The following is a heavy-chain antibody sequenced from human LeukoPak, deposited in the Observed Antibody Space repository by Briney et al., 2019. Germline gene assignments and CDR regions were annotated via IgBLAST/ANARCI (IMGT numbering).Heavy chain of an antibody. CDR2: IYYSGST. CDR3: ARSLVDFWSGYPYTFDY. D-gene: IGHD3-3*01. V-gene: IGHV4-30-4*08. J-gene: IGHJ4*02. CDR1: GGSISSGDYY. Sequence: PSETLPLTCTVSGGSISSGDYYWSWIRQPPGKGLEWIGYIYYSGSTYYNPSLKSRVTISVDTSKNQFSLKLSSVTAADTAVYYCARSLVDFWSGYPYTFDYWGQGTLVTVSS.